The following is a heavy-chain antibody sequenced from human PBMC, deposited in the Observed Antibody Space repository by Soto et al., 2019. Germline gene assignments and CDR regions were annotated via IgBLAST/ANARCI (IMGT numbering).Heavy chain of an antibody. CDR3: AKEDYYGSGSYSV. CDR1: GFTFDDYA. V-gene: IGHV3-9*01. D-gene: IGHD3-10*01. J-gene: IGHJ4*02. CDR2: ISWNSGSI. Sequence: EVQLVESGGGLVQPGRSLRLSCAASGFTFDDYAMHWVRQAPGKGLEWVSGISWNSGSIGYADSVKGRFTISRDNAKNSLYLQMNSLRAEDTALYYCAKEDYYGSGSYSVWGQGTLVTVSS.